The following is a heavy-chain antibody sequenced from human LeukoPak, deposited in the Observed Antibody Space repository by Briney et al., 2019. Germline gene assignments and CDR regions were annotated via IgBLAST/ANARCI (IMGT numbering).Heavy chain of an antibody. CDR1: GGSISSSNW. V-gene: IGHV4-4*02. CDR2: IYHSGST. CDR3: ARGGDLYDSSGYYYGMDV. Sequence: SGTLSLTCAVSGGSISSSNWWSWVRQPPGKGLEWIGEIYHSGSTNYNPSLKSRVTISVDKSKNQFSLKLSSVTAADTAVYYCARGGDLYDSSGYYYGMDVWGQGTTVTVSS. D-gene: IGHD3-22*01. J-gene: IGHJ6*02.